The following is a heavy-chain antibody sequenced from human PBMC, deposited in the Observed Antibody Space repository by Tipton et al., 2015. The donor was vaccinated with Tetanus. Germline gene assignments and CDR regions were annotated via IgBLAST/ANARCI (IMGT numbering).Heavy chain of an antibody. CDR3: VSGAALDY. V-gene: IGHV3-21*01. CDR1: GFSFSNYK. Sequence: PLRLSCEVSGFSFSNYKMNWVRQGPGRGLEWVSSISSTSRYINYADSVKGRFTISRDNAKNSLFLEMNTLRADDTAVYYCVSGAALDYWGQGTLMTVSS. J-gene: IGHJ4*02. CDR2: ISSTSRYI. D-gene: IGHD6-25*01.